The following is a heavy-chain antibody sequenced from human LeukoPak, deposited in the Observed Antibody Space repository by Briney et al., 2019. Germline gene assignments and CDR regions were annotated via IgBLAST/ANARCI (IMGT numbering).Heavy chain of an antibody. J-gene: IGHJ4*02. CDR3: ARDEKLYYYDSSGLDY. CDR2: ISSSSSYI. D-gene: IGHD3-22*01. V-gene: IGHV3-21*01. CDR1: GFTLSDSA. Sequence: PGGSLRLSCVGSGFTLSDSAMDWVRQAPGKALEWVSSISSSSSYIYYADSVKGRFTISRDNAKNSLYLQMNSLRAEDTAVYYCARDEKLYYYDSSGLDYWGQGTLVTVSS.